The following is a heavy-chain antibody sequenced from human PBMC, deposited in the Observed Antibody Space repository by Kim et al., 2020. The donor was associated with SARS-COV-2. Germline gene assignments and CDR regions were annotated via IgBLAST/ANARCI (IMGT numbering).Heavy chain of an antibody. V-gene: IGHV7-4-1*02. CDR3: AIPVIVVVPAAIGTALDI. CDR1: GYTFTSYA. Sequence: ASVKVSCKASGYTFTSYAMNWVRQAPGQGLEWMGWINTNTGNTTYAQGFTGRFVFSLDTSVSTAYLQISSLKAEDTAVYYCAIPVIVVVPAAIGTALDIWGQGTMVTVST. CDR2: INTNTGNT. J-gene: IGHJ3*02. D-gene: IGHD2-2*02.